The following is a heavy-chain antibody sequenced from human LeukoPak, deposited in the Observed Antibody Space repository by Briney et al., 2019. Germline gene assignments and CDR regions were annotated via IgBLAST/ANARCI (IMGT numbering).Heavy chain of an antibody. V-gene: IGHV1-69*06. D-gene: IGHD6-13*01. CDR1: GGTFSSYA. CDR3: ARGGIAAAGEFDP. J-gene: IGHJ5*02. CDR2: IIPIFGTA. Sequence: SVKVSCKASGGTFSSYAISWVRQAPGQGLEWMGGIIPIFGTANYAQKFQGRATITADKSTSTAYMELSSLRSEDTAVYYCARGGIAAAGEFDPWGQGTLVTVSS.